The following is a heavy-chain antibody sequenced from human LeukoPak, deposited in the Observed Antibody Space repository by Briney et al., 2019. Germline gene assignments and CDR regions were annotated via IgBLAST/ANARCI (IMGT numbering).Heavy chain of an antibody. CDR1: GFTFNIYS. J-gene: IGHJ4*02. CDR2: ISASSSPI. CDR3: ARADVHYYYGSSGPLYYFDY. V-gene: IGHV3-48*04. Sequence: PGGSLRLSCAASGFTFNIYSMNWVRQAPGKGLEWVSNISASSSPIYYADSVKGRFTISRDNARNSLSLQMNSLRPEDTAVYFCARADVHYYYGSSGPLYYFDYWGQGTLVTVSS. D-gene: IGHD3-22*01.